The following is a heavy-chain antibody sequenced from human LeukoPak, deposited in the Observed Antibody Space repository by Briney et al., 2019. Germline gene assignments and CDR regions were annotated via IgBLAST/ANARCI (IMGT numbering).Heavy chain of an antibody. J-gene: IGHJ6*02. CDR2: ISWNGGSI. CDR1: GFTFDDYA. CDR3: AKGISRDYYYGMDV. V-gene: IGHV3-9*01. Sequence: GGSLRLSCAASGFTFDDYAMHWVRQAPGKGLEWVSGISWNGGSIGYADSVKGRFTISRDNAKNSLYLQMNSLRAEDTALYYCAKGISRDYYYGMDVWGQGTTVTVSS.